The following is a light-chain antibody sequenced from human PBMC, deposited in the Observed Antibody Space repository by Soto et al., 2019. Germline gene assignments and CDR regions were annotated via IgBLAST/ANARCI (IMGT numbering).Light chain of an antibody. CDR2: AAS. CDR3: QQLNSYPPL. J-gene: IGKJ4*01. Sequence: DIQLTQSPSFLSASVGDRVTITCRASQGISSYLAWYQQKPGKAPKLLIYAASTLQSGVQSRFSGSGSGTEFTLTISSLQPEDFATYYCQQLNSYPPLFGGGTKVEIK. V-gene: IGKV1-9*01. CDR1: QGISSY.